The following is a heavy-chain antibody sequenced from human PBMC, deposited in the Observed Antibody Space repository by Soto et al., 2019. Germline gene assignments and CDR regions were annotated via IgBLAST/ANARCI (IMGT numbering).Heavy chain of an antibody. V-gene: IGHV1-2*02. Sequence: GASVTVSCTASGYTFTGYYMHWVRQAPGQGREWMGWINPNSGGTNYAQKFQGRVTMTRDTSISTAYMELSRLRSDDTAVYYCARDTQGITMIRGVIPYFDYWGQGTLVTVSS. CDR2: INPNSGGT. D-gene: IGHD3-10*01. CDR3: ARDTQGITMIRGVIPYFDY. J-gene: IGHJ4*02. CDR1: GYTFTGYY.